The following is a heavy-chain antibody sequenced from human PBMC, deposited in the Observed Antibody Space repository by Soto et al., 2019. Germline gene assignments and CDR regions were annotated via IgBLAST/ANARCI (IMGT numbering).Heavy chain of an antibody. D-gene: IGHD6-13*01. CDR3: ARYVTSAAGTTPYFDF. CDR1: GYSFTSYW. CDR2: IYPGDSDT. Sequence: PGESLKISCKGSGYSFTSYWIGWVRQMPGKGLEWMGIIYPGDSDTRYSPSFQGQVTISADKSISTAYLQWSSLKASDTAMYYCARYVTSAAGTTPYFDFWGQGNLVTVSS. J-gene: IGHJ4*02. V-gene: IGHV5-51*01.